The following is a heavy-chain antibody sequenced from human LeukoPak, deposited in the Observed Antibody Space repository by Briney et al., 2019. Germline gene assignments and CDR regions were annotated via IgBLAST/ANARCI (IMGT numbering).Heavy chain of an antibody. CDR3: ARDSSGYSGYDAFDV. D-gene: IGHD5-12*01. V-gene: IGHV3-48*03. Sequence: GGSLRLSCAASGFTFSSYEMNWVRQAPGKGLEWVSYISSSGNSIYYADSVKGRFTISRDNAKNSLSLQMNSLRAEDTAVYYCARDSSGYSGYDAFDVWGQGTMVTVSS. CDR2: ISSSGNSI. CDR1: GFTFSSYE. J-gene: IGHJ3*01.